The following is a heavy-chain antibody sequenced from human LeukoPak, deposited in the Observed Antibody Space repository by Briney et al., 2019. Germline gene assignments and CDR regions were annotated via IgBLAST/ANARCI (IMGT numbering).Heavy chain of an antibody. CDR1: GFTFSSYS. V-gene: IGHV3-21*01. Sequence: GGSLRLSCAASGFTFSSYSMNWVRQAPGKGLEWVSSISSSSSSYIYYADSVKGRFTISRDNAKNSLYLQMNSLRAEDTAVYYCARDSGYGGYDYWGQGTLVTVSS. CDR3: ARDSGYGGYDY. CDR2: ISSSSSSYI. J-gene: IGHJ4*02. D-gene: IGHD5-12*01.